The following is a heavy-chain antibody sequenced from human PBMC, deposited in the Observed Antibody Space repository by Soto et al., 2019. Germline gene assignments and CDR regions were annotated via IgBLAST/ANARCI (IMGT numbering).Heavy chain of an antibody. Sequence: QEQLVESGGGVVQPGTSLRLSCTASGFSFSTYAMYWVRQAPCKGLAWVAIITYDVSNAQYADSVKGRLTVARDHSKNTLYLQMHSLQAEETAVYYCARDGGGFEELLLNSYDAFDLWGQGNLVTVSS. CDR2: ITYDVSNA. D-gene: IGHD3-10*01. V-gene: IGHV3-30*04. CDR3: ARDGGGFEELLLNSYDAFDL. J-gene: IGHJ3*01. CDR1: GFSFSTYA.